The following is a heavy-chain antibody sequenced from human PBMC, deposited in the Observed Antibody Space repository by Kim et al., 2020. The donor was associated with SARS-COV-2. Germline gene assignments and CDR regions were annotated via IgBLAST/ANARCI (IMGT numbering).Heavy chain of an antibody. V-gene: IGHV3-33*01. J-gene: IGHJ4*02. CDR3: AREYGGFVDLPPFDY. CDR1: GFTFSSYG. CDR2: IWYDGSNK. Sequence: GGSLRLSCAASGFTFSSYGMHWVRQAPGKGLEWVAVIWYDGSNKYYADSVKGRFTISRDNSKNTLYLQMNSLRAEDTAVYYCAREYGGFVDLPPFDYWGQGTLVTVSS. D-gene: IGHD2-21*01.